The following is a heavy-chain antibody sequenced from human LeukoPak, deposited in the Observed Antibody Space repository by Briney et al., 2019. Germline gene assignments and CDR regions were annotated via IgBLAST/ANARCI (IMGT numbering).Heavy chain of an antibody. J-gene: IGHJ6*03. CDR2: ITNDGPT. CDR3: GRERNFYYMDV. Sequence: GGSLRLSCVASGFTFGTYWMHWVRQGPEKGLVWVAGITNDGPTGYADSVKGRFTISRDSAKSTVYLQMNSLSSEDTAVYYCGRERNFYYMDVWGKGTTVTVSS. V-gene: IGHV3-74*01. CDR1: GFTFGTYW.